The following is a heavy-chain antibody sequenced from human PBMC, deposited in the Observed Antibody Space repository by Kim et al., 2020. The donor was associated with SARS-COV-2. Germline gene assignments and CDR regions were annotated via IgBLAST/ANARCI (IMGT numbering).Heavy chain of an antibody. CDR1: GGTFSSYA. D-gene: IGHD3-10*01. V-gene: IGHV1-69*13. CDR2: IIPIFGTA. J-gene: IGHJ6*02. Sequence: SVKVSCKASGGTFSSYAISWVRQAPGQGLEWMGGIIPIFGTANYAQKFQGRVTITADESTSTAYMELSSLRSEDTAVYYCASSMVRGVIYGMDVWGQGTTVTVSS. CDR3: ASSMVRGVIYGMDV.